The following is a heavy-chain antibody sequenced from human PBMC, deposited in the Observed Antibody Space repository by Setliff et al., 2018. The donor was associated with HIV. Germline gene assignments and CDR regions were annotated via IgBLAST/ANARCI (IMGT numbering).Heavy chain of an antibody. J-gene: IGHJ5*02. CDR3: ARGYGSGGYYNWFDP. CDR2: INPNSGGT. D-gene: IGHD3-10*01. V-gene: IGHV1-2*06. Sequence: ASVKVSCKASGYTFTGYYMHWARQAPGQGLEWMGRINPNSGGTNYAQKFQGRVTMTRDTSISTAYMELSRLRSDDTAVYYCARGYGSGGYYNWFDPWGQGTLVTVSS. CDR1: GYTFTGYY.